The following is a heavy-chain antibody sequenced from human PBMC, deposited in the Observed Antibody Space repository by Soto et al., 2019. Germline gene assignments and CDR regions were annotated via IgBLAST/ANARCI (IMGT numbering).Heavy chain of an antibody. V-gene: IGHV1-24*01. J-gene: IGHJ3*02. CDR1: GYTLTELS. Sequence: ASVKVSCKVSGYTLTELSMHWVRQAPGKGLEWMGGFDPEDGETIYAQKFQGRVTMTEDTSTDTAYMELSSLRSEDTAVYYCATRRLYYYDSSGRSDAFDIWGQGTMGTVS. CDR2: FDPEDGET. CDR3: ATRRLYYYDSSGRSDAFDI. D-gene: IGHD3-22*01.